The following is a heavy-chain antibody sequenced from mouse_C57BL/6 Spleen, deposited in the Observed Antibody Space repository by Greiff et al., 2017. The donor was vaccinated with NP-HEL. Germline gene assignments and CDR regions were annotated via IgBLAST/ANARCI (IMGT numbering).Heavy chain of an antibody. CDR2: IDPSDSYT. V-gene: IGHV1-59*01. Sequence: VQLQQSGAELVRPGTSVKLSCKASGYTFTSYWMHWVKQRPGQGLEWIGVIDPSDSYTNYNQKFKGKATLTVDTSSSTAYMQLSSLTSEDSAVYYCARGRNYGEGYYYAMDYWGQGTSVTVSS. CDR3: ARGRNYGEGYYYAMDY. J-gene: IGHJ4*01. CDR1: GYTFTSYW. D-gene: IGHD1-1*01.